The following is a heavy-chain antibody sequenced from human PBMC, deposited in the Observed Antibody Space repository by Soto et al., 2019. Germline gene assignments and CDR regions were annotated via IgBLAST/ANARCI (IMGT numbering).Heavy chain of an antibody. V-gene: IGHV1-2*04. CDR3: ARGGIAAAGSEKPIFDY. D-gene: IGHD6-13*01. J-gene: IGHJ4*02. Sequence: GASVKVSCKASGYTFTGYYMHWVRQAPGQGLEWMGWINPNSGGTNYAQKFQGWVTMTRDTSISTAYMELSRLRSDDTAVYYCARGGIAAAGSEKPIFDYWGQGTLVTVSS. CDR1: GYTFTGYY. CDR2: INPNSGGT.